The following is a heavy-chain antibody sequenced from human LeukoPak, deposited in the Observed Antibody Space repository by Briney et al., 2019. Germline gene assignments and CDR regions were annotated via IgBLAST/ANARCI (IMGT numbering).Heavy chain of an antibody. CDR1: GFTFSDYS. Sequence: GGSLRLSCAASGFTFSDYSMNWVRQAPGKGLEWVSYISSSSTTIYYADSVKGRFTISRDNAKKSLYLQMNSLRDEDTGVYYCARDVYRGSSWYAFDFWGQGTLVTVSS. CDR3: ARDVYRGSSWYAFDF. CDR2: ISSSSTTI. J-gene: IGHJ4*02. D-gene: IGHD6-13*01. V-gene: IGHV3-48*02.